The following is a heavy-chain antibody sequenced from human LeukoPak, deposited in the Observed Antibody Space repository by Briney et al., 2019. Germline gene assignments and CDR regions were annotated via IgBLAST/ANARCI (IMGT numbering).Heavy chain of an antibody. Sequence: GGSLRLSCAASGFTFSSYAMHWVRQAPGKGLEYVSAISSNGGSTYYANSVKGRFTISRDNSKNTLYLQMGSLRAEDMAVYYCARESSSGWYEAFDIWGQGTMVTVSS. D-gene: IGHD6-19*01. J-gene: IGHJ3*02. V-gene: IGHV3-64*01. CDR1: GFTFSSYA. CDR2: ISSNGGST. CDR3: ARESSSGWYEAFDI.